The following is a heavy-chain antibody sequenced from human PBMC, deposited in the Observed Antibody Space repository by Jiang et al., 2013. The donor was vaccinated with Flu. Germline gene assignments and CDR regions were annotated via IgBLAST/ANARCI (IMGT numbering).Heavy chain of an antibody. V-gene: IGHV4-34*01. Sequence: LLKPSETLSLTCAVYGGSFSGYYWSWIRQPPGKGLEWIGEINHSGSTNYNPSLKSRVTISVDTSKNQFSLKLSSVTAADTAVYYCAGETSGEYYFDYWGQGTLVTVSS. J-gene: IGHJ4*02. CDR1: GGSFSGYY. D-gene: IGHD3-16*01. CDR2: INHSGST. CDR3: AGETSGEYYFDY.